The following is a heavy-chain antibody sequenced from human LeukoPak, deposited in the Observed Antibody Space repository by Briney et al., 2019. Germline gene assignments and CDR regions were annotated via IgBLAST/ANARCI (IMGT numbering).Heavy chain of an antibody. D-gene: IGHD3-22*01. CDR2: IYYSGST. CDR1: GGSISSYY. J-gene: IGHJ4*02. CDR3: ARGALYYYDSSGYPFDY. V-gene: IGHV4-59*01. Sequence: SETLSLTCTVSGGSISSYYWSWIRQPPGKGLEWIWYIYYSGSTNYNPSLKSRVTISVDTSKNQFSLKLSSVTAADTAVYYCARGALYYYDSSGYPFDYWGQGTLVTVSS.